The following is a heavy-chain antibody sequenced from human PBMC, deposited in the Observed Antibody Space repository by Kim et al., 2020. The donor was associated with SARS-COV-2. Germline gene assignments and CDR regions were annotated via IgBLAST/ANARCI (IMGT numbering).Heavy chain of an antibody. CDR1: GGSFSGYY. CDR3: ARGPSGYSSGWYMRDYYYYGMDV. D-gene: IGHD6-19*01. Sequence: SETLSLTCAVYGGSFSGYYWSWIRQPPGKGLEWIGEINHSGSTNYNPSLKSRVTISVDTSKNQFSLKLSSVTAADTAVYYCARGPSGYSSGWYMRDYYYYGMDVWGQGTTVTVSS. J-gene: IGHJ6*02. V-gene: IGHV4-34*01. CDR2: INHSGST.